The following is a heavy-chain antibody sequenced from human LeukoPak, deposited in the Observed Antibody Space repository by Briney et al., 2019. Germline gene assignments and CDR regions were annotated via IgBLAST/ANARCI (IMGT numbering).Heavy chain of an antibody. V-gene: IGHV4-31*03. CDR2: IYYSGST. J-gene: IGHJ4*02. D-gene: IGHD3-22*01. CDR1: GGSISSGGYY. Sequence: TSETLSLTCTVSGGSISSGGYYWSWLRQHPGKGLEWIGYIYYSGSTYYNPSLKSRVTISVDTSKNQFSLKLSSVTAADTAVYYCARGGVYYYDSSGYYLDYWGQGTLVTVSS. CDR3: ARGGVYYYDSSGYYLDY.